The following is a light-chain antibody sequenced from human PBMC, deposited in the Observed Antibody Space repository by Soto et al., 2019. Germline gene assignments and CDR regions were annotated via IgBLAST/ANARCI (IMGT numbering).Light chain of an antibody. V-gene: IGLV2-14*01. CDR1: SNDVGVYDY. J-gene: IGLJ2*01. CDR3: SSYTTSKTVI. Sequence: QSALTQPASVSGSPGQSITISCTGTSNDVGVYDYVSWYQHHPGKAPKLIIYEVSNRPSRVSHRFSGSKSGNAASLTISGLQSEDEADYYCSSYTTSKTVIFGGGTKLTVL. CDR2: EVS.